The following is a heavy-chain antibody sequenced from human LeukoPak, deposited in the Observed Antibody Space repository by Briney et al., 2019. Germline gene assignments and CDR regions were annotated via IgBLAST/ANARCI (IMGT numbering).Heavy chain of an antibody. CDR3: AREHSGGGNYYDSSGYYRSFDY. Sequence: GGSLRLSCAPSGFTFSSYSMNWVRQAPWKGLEWVSYISSSRSYIYYADSVKGRFTISRDNAKNSLYLQMSSLRVEDTAVYYCAREHSGGGNYYDSSGYYRSFDYWGQGTLVTVSS. V-gene: IGHV3-21*01. CDR2: ISSSRSYI. CDR1: GFTFSSYS. J-gene: IGHJ4*02. D-gene: IGHD3-22*01.